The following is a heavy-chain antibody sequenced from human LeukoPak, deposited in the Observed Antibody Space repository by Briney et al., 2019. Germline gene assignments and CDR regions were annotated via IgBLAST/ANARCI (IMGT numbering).Heavy chain of an antibody. V-gene: IGHV4-34*11. Sequence: SESLSLTCAVYGGSFSGYYWTWIRQPPGKGLEWIGHVYYNGNTDYNPSLKSRVAMSVDKSNNQFSLKLSFVTAADTAVYFCAREIEGYSDFYSFGRPDNYWFDPWGQGTLITVSS. D-gene: IGHD2-21*02. CDR3: AREIEGYSDFYSFGRPDNYWFDP. J-gene: IGHJ5*02. CDR1: GGSFSGYY. CDR2: VYYNGNT.